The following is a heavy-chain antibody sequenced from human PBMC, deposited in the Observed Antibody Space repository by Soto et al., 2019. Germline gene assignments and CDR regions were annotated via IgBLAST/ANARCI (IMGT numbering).Heavy chain of an antibody. J-gene: IGHJ4*02. Sequence: GGSLKRSCAASGFTFSSFWMQWVRQAPGKGLVWVSRINSDGSSTSYADSVKGRFTISRDNAKNTLYLQMNSLRAEDTAVYYCAKSFYGSGSHVDYWGQGTLVTVSS. CDR1: GFTFSSFW. CDR2: INSDGSST. CDR3: AKSFYGSGSHVDY. V-gene: IGHV3-74*01. D-gene: IGHD3-10*01.